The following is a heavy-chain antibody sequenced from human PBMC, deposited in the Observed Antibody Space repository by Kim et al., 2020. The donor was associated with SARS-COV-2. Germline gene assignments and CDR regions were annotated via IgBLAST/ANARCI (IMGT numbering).Heavy chain of an antibody. J-gene: IGHJ4*02. Sequence: GGSLRLSCAVSGFTSNDYRLHWVRQTPDKGLEWVAASLSDGSDPYYRDSVKGRFTISRDTSKNTLDLQLNSLRPEDTGLYYCARNPGWCSGSCPHDYWGQGSLVTVSS. D-gene: IGHD3-10*02. CDR1: GFTSNDYR. V-gene: IGHV3-30*03. CDR2: SLSDGSDP. CDR3: ARNPGWCSGSCPHDY.